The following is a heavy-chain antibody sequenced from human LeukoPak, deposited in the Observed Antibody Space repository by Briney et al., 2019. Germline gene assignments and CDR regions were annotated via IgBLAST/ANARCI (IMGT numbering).Heavy chain of an antibody. V-gene: IGHV4-4*07. CDR1: GGSISSYY. J-gene: IGHJ6*02. CDR2: IYTSGGT. CDR3: ARGCSGGSCYPDYYYYGMDV. Sequence: SETLSLTCTVSGGSISSYYWSWIRQPAGKGLEWIGRIYTSGGTNYNPSLKSRVTMSVDTSKNQFSLKLSSVTAADTAVYYCARGCSGGSCYPDYYYYGMDVWGQGTTVTVSS. D-gene: IGHD2-15*01.